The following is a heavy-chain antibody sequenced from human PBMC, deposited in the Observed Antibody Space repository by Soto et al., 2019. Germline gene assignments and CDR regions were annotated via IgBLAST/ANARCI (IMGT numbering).Heavy chain of an antibody. CDR1: GFTFSSCW. Sequence: GGSLRLSCAASGFTFSSCWMHWVRQAPGKGLVWVSRINSDGSYTNYADSVKGRFTISRDNAKNTLSLQLNSLRAEDTAMYYCARESSSSGRYFDYWGQGTLVTVSS. CDR3: ARESSSSGRYFDY. J-gene: IGHJ4*02. CDR2: INSDGSYT. V-gene: IGHV3-74*01. D-gene: IGHD6-6*01.